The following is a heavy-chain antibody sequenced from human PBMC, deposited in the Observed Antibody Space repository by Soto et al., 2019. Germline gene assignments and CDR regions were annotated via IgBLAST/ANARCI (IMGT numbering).Heavy chain of an antibody. D-gene: IGHD5-12*01. CDR3: ARAIGYVGNTPSWFDP. Sequence: QVQLVQSGAEVKKPGSSVKLSCKASGGTFSSYAISWVRQAPGQGLEWMGGIIPILGTANYAQKFQGRVTITADESTSTAYMELSSLRSEDRAVDYCARAIGYVGNTPSWFDPWGQGTLVTVSS. CDR2: IIPILGTA. CDR1: GGTFSSYA. J-gene: IGHJ5*02. V-gene: IGHV1-69*01.